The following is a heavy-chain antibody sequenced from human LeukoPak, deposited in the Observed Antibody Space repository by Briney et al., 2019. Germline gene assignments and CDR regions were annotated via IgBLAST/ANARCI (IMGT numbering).Heavy chain of an antibody. Sequence: RGALRVSCAASGFTLSSYAMSWGRPAPGEGLEWVSAIIGSGGSTYYEEAVKGRFNICRDNSKNTLYLHMNTLRAEDTAVYYCAKGPHYYDSSGYDYWGQGTLVTVSS. V-gene: IGHV3-23*01. J-gene: IGHJ4*02. CDR2: IIGSGGST. D-gene: IGHD3-22*01. CDR3: AKGPHYYDSSGYDY. CDR1: GFTLSSYA.